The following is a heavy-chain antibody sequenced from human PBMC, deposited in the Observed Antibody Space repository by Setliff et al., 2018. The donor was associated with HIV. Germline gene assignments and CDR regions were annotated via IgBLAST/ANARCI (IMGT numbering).Heavy chain of an antibody. V-gene: IGHV1-8*02. CDR2: VNPISANT. CDR3: ARKRLGFDGIDV. CDR1: GYIFKNYD. Sequence: GASVKVSCKASGYIFKNYDINWVRQATGQGLEWMGWVNPISANTASARKFQDRVTITADSSLNTAFLELSSLRSDDTAVYFCARKRLGFDGIDVWGQGTTVTVSS. D-gene: IGHD3-9*01. J-gene: IGHJ6*02.